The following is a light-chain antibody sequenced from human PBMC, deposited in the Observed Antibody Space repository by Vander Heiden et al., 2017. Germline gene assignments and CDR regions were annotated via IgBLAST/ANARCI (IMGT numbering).Light chain of an antibody. CDR3: QQYYAYPWG. CDR1: QSVNSW. Sequence: DIQMTQSPSTLSASVGDRVTITCRASQSVNSWLAWYQQKPGKAPNLLIYKASSLESGVPSRFSGSGSGTEFTLTISRLQPDDFATYYCQQYYAYPWGFGQGTKVEIK. V-gene: IGKV1-5*03. CDR2: KAS. J-gene: IGKJ1*01.